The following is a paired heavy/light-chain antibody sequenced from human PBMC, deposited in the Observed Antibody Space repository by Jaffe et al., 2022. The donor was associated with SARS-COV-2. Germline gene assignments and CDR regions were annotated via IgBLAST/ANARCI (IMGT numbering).Light chain of an antibody. CDR3: QQTYIAPPT. J-gene: IGKJ1*01. Sequence: DIQMTQSPSSLSASVGDTVTITCRASQSISRYLNWYQQKTRKAPNLLIYAASTLQRGVPSRFSGSGSGTEYNLTISSLQFEDLATYFCQQTYIAPPTFGQGTKVEIK. CDR1: QSISRY. CDR2: AAS. V-gene: IGKV1-39*01.
Heavy chain of an antibody. J-gene: IGHJ3*02. Sequence: QVQLQESGPGLVKPSQTLSLTCSVSRGSISGATYYWSWIRQPAGKGLEWIGRINASGRTTYNPSLKSRVTISVDTSNNQFSLQLGSMTAADTAVYYCATGGIWGPDAFDIWGQGANVTVSS. CDR1: RGSISGATYY. V-gene: IGHV4-61*02. CDR3: ATGGIWGPDAFDI. D-gene: IGHD3-16*01. CDR2: INASGRT.